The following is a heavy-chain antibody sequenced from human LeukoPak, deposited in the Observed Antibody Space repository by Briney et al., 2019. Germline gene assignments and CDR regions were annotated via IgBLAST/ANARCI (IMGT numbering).Heavy chain of an antibody. J-gene: IGHJ4*02. CDR3: ARSSDYYDSSGYFDY. V-gene: IGHV3-23*01. CDR1: GVTLSSFA. Sequence: GGSLRLSCAASGVTLSSFAMSWARQAPGKGLEWVSAISGSGGSTYYADSVKGRFTISRDNSKNTLYLQMNSLRAEDTAVYYCARSSDYYDSSGYFDYWGQGTLVTVSS. CDR2: ISGSGGST. D-gene: IGHD3-22*01.